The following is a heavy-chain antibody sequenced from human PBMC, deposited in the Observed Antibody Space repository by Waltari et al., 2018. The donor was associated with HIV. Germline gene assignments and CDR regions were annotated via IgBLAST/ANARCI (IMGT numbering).Heavy chain of an antibody. CDR1: GGSGSSNIYS. D-gene: IGHD4-17*01. V-gene: IGHV4-39*07. CDR2: ISYSGTT. J-gene: IGHJ5*02. Sequence: QLQLQDSGPGLVKPSETLSLTCTVPGGSGSSNIYSWVWVRQPPGKGLEWIGSISYSGTTYYSPSLKSRVTISLDTSRNQFSLKLSSVTAADTAVYYCANTPSGGDYDHWGQGTLVTVSS. CDR3: ANTPSGGDYDH.